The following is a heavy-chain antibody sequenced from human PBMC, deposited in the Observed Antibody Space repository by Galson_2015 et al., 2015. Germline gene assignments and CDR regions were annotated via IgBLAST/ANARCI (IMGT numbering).Heavy chain of an antibody. CDR2: IYPGDSDT. CDR1: GYSFTSYW. V-gene: IGHV5-51*03. Sequence: QSGAEVKKPGESLQISCKGSGYSFTSYWIGWVRQMPGKGLEWMGIIYPGDSDTRYSPSFQGQVTISADKSISTAYLQWSSLKASDTAMYYCARLLNYYGSGIDAFDIWGQGTMVTVSS. J-gene: IGHJ3*02. CDR3: ARLLNYYGSGIDAFDI. D-gene: IGHD3-10*01.